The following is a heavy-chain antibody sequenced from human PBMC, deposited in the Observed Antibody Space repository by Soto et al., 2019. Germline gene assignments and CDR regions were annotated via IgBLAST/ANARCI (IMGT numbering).Heavy chain of an antibody. CDR1: GYTFNRYG. CDR2: VTADNSKT. D-gene: IGHD1-26*01. J-gene: IGHJ6*02. Sequence: QVQLVQSGAEVKKPGASVKVSCKASGYTFNRYGINWVRQAPGQGLEWMGWVTADNSKTSYAQKVQGRVTMTTDTSTSTGYMELRSLTSDDTAVYYCARGRVCSGSHYGMDVWGQGTTVTVSS. V-gene: IGHV1-18*01. CDR3: ARGRVCSGSHYGMDV.